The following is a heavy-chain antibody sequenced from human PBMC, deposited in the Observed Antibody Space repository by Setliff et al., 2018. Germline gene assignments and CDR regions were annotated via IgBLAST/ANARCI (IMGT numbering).Heavy chain of an antibody. CDR1: GGSFSGYY. Sequence: LSLTCAVYGGSFSGYYWSWIRQPPGKGLEWIGEINHSGSTNYNPSLKSRVTISVDTSKNQFSLKLSSVTAADTAVYYCSSGSYVFDYWGQGTLVTVSS. V-gene: IGHV4-34*01. CDR2: INHSGST. J-gene: IGHJ4*02. CDR3: SSGSYVFDY. D-gene: IGHD1-26*01.